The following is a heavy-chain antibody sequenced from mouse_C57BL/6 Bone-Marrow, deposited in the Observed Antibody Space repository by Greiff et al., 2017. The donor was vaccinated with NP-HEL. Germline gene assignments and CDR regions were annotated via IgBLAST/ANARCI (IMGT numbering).Heavy chain of an antibody. V-gene: IGHV3-6*01. CDR1: GYSITSGYY. Sequence: EVKLMESGPGLVKPSQSLSLTCSVTGYSITSGYYWNWIRQFPGNKLEWMGYISYDGSNNYNPSLKNRISITRDTSKNQFFLKLNSVTTEDTATYYCASSGSSYGSSSYYAMDYWGQGTSVTVSS. CDR2: ISYDGSN. D-gene: IGHD1-1*01. J-gene: IGHJ4*01. CDR3: ASSGSSYGSSSYYAMDY.